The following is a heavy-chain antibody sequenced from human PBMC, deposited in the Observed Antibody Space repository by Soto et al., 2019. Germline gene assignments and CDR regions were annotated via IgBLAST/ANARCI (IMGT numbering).Heavy chain of an antibody. CDR2: INPNTGDT. CDR3: ARDRPFGY. CDR1: GYTFTAYD. Sequence: QVQLVQSGAEVKKPGASVKVACKASGYTFTAYDMYGVRQAPGQGLEWMGWINPNTGDTNYAQKFQGRVTVTRDTSISTAYMELSRLRSDDTAVYYCARDRPFGYWGQGTLGTVSS. V-gene: IGHV1-2*02. J-gene: IGHJ4*02.